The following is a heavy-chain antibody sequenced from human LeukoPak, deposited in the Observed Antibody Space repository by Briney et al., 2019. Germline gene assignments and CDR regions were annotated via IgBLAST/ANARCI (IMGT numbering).Heavy chain of an antibody. D-gene: IGHD3-22*01. CDR1: GFTFSSYE. V-gene: IGHV3-48*03. J-gene: IGHJ4*02. CDR3: ARTAAYYDSHFDY. Sequence: GGSLRLSCAASGFTFSSYEMNWVRQAPGKGLEWVSYISSSGSTIYYADSVKGRFTISRDNAKNSLYLQMNSLRAEDTAVYYCARTAAYYDSHFDYWGQGTLVTVSS. CDR2: ISSSGSTI.